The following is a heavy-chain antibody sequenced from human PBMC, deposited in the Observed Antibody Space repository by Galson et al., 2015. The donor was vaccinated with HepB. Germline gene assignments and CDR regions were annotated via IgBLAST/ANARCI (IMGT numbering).Heavy chain of an antibody. V-gene: IGHV3-49*03. J-gene: IGHJ4*02. CDR2: IRSKAYGGTT. CDR1: GFTFGDYA. Sequence: SLRLSCAASGFTFGDYAMSWFRQAPGKGLEWVGFIRSKAYGGTTEYAASVKGRFTISRDDSKSIAYLQMNSLKTEDTAVYYCTLNYYDSSGYYLNFDYWGQGTLVTVPS. CDR3: TLNYYDSSGYYLNFDY. D-gene: IGHD3-22*01.